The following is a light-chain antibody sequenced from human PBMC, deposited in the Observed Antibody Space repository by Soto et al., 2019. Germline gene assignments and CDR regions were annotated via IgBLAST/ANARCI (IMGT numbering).Light chain of an antibody. CDR1: QSVNIY. Sequence: EIVMTQSPATLSVSPGERATLSCRASQSVNIYLAWYQQKPGQAPRLLIFGASSRATGIADRFSGSGSGTEVNMTISSLQSEDFAVYFCQQYDDWLRLTFGGGTKVEIK. CDR2: GAS. J-gene: IGKJ4*01. CDR3: QQYDDWLRLT. V-gene: IGKV3D-15*01.